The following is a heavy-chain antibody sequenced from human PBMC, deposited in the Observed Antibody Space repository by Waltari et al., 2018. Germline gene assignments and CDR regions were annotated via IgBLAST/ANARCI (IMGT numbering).Heavy chain of an antibody. J-gene: IGHJ4*02. CDR2: VRYNGSNK. Sequence: QVQLVESGGGVVQPGGSLRLSCAASGFTFSSYGMHWARQVPGKGRERVAVVRYNGSNKYYADAVKGRFTITRDNSKKPLYLQINSLRAEDTAVYYCAKDWLAAAYLDYWGQGTLVTVSS. CDR1: GFTFSSYG. V-gene: IGHV3-30*02. CDR3: AKDWLAAAYLDY. D-gene: IGHD6-13*01.